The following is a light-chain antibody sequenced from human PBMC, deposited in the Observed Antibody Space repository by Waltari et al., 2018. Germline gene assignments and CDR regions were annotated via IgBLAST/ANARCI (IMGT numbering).Light chain of an antibody. Sequence: DIVLTQSPLSLPVTPGAPASISCRSTQSLLPGHGHDSLTWYLQRPGQSPQLLISMGSNRATGVPDRFIGSGSGTDFSLKISRVEAEDVGVYYCMQALQTPYTFGQGTRLEI. CDR2: MGS. J-gene: IGKJ2*01. V-gene: IGKV2-28*01. CDR1: QSLLPGHGHDS. CDR3: MQALQTPYT.